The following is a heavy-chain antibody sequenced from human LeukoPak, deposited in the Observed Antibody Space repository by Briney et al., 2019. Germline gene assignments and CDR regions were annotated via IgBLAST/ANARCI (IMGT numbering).Heavy chain of an antibody. J-gene: IGHJ4*02. CDR3: ARVRAPRYDPDNLSYFDY. CDR1: GFTFSSYS. CDR2: ISSSSSYI. Sequence: GGSLRLSCAASGFTFSSYSMNWVRQAPGKGLEWVSSISSSSSYIYYADSVKGRFTISRDNAKNSLYLQMNSLRAEDTAVYYCARVRAPRYDPDNLSYFDYWGQGTLVTVSS. V-gene: IGHV3-21*01. D-gene: IGHD3-3*01.